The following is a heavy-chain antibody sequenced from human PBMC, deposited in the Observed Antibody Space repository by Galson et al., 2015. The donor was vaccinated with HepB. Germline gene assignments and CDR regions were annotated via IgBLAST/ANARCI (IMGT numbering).Heavy chain of an antibody. Sequence: SLRLSCAASGFTFSNYAMSWVRQAPGKGLEWVSTISGSGGSTFYADSVRGRVTVSRDNSKNTLYVQMNSLRAEDTAVYYCAKDIPKYNYDSGSYGAFDIWGQGTVVTVSS. CDR3: AKDIPKYNYDSGSYGAFDI. CDR2: ISGSGGST. D-gene: IGHD3-10*01. J-gene: IGHJ3*02. CDR1: GFTFSNYA. V-gene: IGHV3-23*01.